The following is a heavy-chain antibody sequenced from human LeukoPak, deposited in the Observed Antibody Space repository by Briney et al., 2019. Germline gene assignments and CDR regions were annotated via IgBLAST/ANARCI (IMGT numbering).Heavy chain of an antibody. Sequence: GGSLRLSCAASGFTFSSYWMSWVRQAPGKGLEWVANIKQDGSEKYYVDSVKGRFTISRDNSKNTLYLQMNSLSAEDTAVYYCAGEYCSSGSCYPRYWGQGALVTVSS. CDR1: GFTFSSYW. CDR3: AGEYCSSGSCYPRY. CDR2: IKQDGSEK. V-gene: IGHV3-7*03. J-gene: IGHJ4*02. D-gene: IGHD2-15*01.